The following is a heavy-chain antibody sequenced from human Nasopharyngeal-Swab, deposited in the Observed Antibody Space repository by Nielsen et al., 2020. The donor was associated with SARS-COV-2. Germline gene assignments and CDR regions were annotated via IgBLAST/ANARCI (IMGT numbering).Heavy chain of an antibody. CDR1: GYTFTSYY. CDR2: INPSGGST. Sequence: ASVKVSCKASGYTFTSYYMHWVRQAPGQGLEWMGIINPSGGSTSYAQKFQGRVTVTRDTSTSTVYMELSSLRSEDTAVYYCARALSARTTFNCLGPWGQGTLVTVSS. J-gene: IGHJ5*02. D-gene: IGHD4-17*01. V-gene: IGHV1-46*01. CDR3: ARALSARTTFNCLGP.